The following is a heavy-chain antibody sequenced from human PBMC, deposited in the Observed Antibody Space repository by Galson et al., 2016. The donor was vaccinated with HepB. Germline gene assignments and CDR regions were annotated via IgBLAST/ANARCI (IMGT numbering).Heavy chain of an antibody. Sequence: SLRLSCAASGYSFSDFYMSWIRQAPGKGLEWVSRISAKSDFTHYADSVQGRFTIARDHSKNSVSLVMNSLRADDTAVYYCARTSGGHEGLWYYYYYIDVWGRGTTVTVSS. CDR1: GYSFSDFY. D-gene: IGHD5-12*01. CDR2: ISAKSDFT. V-gene: IGHV3-11*06. J-gene: IGHJ6*03. CDR3: ARTSGGHEGLWYYYYYIDV.